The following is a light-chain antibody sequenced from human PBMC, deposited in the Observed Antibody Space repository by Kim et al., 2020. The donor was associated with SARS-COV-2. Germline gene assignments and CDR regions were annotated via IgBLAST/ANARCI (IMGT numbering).Light chain of an antibody. V-gene: IGKV3-11*01. CDR2: DAS. Sequence: LPACERTTLSCRASQSVSGYLAWYQQKPGQAPGLLIYDASSRATGIPARFSGSGSGTDFTLTISSLEPEDFAVYYCQQRSNWHLTFGGGTKVDIK. J-gene: IGKJ4*01. CDR3: QQRSNWHLT. CDR1: QSVSGY.